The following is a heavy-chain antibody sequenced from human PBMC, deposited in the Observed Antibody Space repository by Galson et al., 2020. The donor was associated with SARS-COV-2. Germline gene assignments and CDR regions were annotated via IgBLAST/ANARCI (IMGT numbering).Heavy chain of an antibody. Sequence: GESLKISCVVSGFTFSDYGMHWVRQAPGKGLEWVAVISDDGSDKFYADSVKGRFTISRDNSKNTLYVQMNSLRAEDTAVYHCAQGENHRYRSGQRNLDYWGQGTLVTVSS. D-gene: IGHD3-22*01. CDR2: ISDDGSDK. J-gene: IGHJ4*02. CDR1: GFTFSDYG. CDR3: AQGENHRYRSGQRNLDY. V-gene: IGHV3-30*18.